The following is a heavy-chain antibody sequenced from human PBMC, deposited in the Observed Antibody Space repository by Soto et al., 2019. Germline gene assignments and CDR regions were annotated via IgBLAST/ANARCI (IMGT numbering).Heavy chain of an antibody. Sequence: EVQLVESGGGLVQPGGSLVLSCAASGFTFTGYWMSWVRQAPGKGLEWVANINQDGSEKYYVDSVKGRFTIYRDNAKKSLDLQMNSLRTEDTAVYYCARDLMGATAFDYWGQGTLVTVSS. D-gene: IGHD1-26*01. CDR3: ARDLMGATAFDY. CDR2: INQDGSEK. J-gene: IGHJ4*02. CDR1: GFTFTGYW. V-gene: IGHV3-7*03.